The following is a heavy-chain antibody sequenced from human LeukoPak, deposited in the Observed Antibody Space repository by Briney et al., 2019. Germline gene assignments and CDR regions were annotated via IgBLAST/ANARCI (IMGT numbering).Heavy chain of an antibody. J-gene: IGHJ4*02. CDR1: GGTFSSYA. V-gene: IGHV1-69*04. Sequence: ASVKVSCKASGGTFSSYAISWVRQAPGQGLEWMGRIIPILGIANYAQKFQGRVTITADKSTSTAYMELSSLRSEDTAVYSCARDPTMVRGVITLYFDYWGQGTLVTVSS. CDR3: ARDPTMVRGVITLYFDY. CDR2: IIPILGIA. D-gene: IGHD3-10*01.